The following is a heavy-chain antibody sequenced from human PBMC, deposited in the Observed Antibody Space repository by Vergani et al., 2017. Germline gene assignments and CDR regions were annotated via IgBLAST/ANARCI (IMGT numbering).Heavy chain of an antibody. CDR1: RSTFKTYG. Sequence: QGQLVESGGGIVQPGRSLTLSCVASRSTFKTYGMHWVRQAPGKGLEWVGLIYYDGSNAYYADSVKGRFTISRDNSKNTLYLQMSSLRAEDTAIYYCAGPQGTSAYYYGGFDDWGQGILVTVSS. D-gene: IGHD3-22*01. V-gene: IGHV3-33*01. CDR2: IYYDGSNA. J-gene: IGHJ4*02. CDR3: AGPQGTSAYYYGGFDD.